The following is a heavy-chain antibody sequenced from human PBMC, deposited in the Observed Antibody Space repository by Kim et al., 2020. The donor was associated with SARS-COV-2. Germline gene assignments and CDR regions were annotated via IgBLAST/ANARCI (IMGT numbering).Heavy chain of an antibody. Sequence: SETLSLTCTVSGGSISSYYWSWIRQPPGKGLEWIGYIYYSGSTNYNPSLKSRVTISVDTSKNQFSLKLSSVTAADTAVYYCARVCQYNWNDGYAFDIWGQGTMVTVSS. J-gene: IGHJ3*02. V-gene: IGHV4-59*01. D-gene: IGHD1-20*01. CDR1: GGSISSYY. CDR3: ARVCQYNWNDGYAFDI. CDR2: IYYSGST.